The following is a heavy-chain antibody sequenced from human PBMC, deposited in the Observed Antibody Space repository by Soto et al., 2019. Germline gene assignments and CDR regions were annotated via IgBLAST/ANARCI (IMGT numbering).Heavy chain of an antibody. Sequence: GASVKVSCKASGYTFTSYYMHWVRQAPGQGLEWMGIINPSGGSTSYAQKFQGRVTMTRDTSTSTVYMELSSLRSEDTAVYYCARGGVVVVPAVFGGGRGDSFDYWGQGTLVTVSS. CDR3: ARGGVVVVPAVFGGGRGDSFDY. CDR1: GYTFTSYY. J-gene: IGHJ4*02. V-gene: IGHV1-46*01. CDR2: INPSGGST. D-gene: IGHD2-2*01.